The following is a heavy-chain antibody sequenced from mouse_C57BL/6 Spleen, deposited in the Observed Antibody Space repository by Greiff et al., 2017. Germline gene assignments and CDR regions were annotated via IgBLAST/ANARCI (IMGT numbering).Heavy chain of an antibody. CDR3: ASGLYYCDD. CDR2: IRNTANGYTT. CDR1: GFTFTDYY. V-gene: IGHV7-3*01. Sequence: DVMLVESGGGLVQPGGSLSLSCAASGFTFTDYYMSWVRQPPGKALEWLGFIRNTANGYTTEYSASVKGRFTISSDNSQSILYLQMNALRAEDSATYYCASGLYYCDDWGQGTTLTVS. J-gene: IGHJ2*01.